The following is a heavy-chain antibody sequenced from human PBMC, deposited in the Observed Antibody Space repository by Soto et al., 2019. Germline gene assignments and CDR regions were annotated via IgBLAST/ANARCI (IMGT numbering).Heavy chain of an antibody. J-gene: IGHJ4*02. V-gene: IGHV1-8*01. CDR3: ARGVTAGVDY. Sequence: ASVKVSCKASGYSFTSLDINWVRQTTGQGXEWMGWMQPSSGRTGYAQKFQGRVTMTRDTSINTAYMELSSLTSDDTAFYYCARGVTAGVDYWGQGTLVTVSS. D-gene: IGHD1-26*01. CDR2: MQPSSGRT. CDR1: GYSFTSLD.